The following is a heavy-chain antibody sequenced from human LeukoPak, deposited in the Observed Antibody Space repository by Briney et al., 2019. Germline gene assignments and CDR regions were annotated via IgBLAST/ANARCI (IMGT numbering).Heavy chain of an antibody. J-gene: IGHJ6*03. D-gene: IGHD1-14*01. V-gene: IGHV3-15*01. CDR1: GFTFSNAW. Sequence: GGSLRLSCAASGFTFSNAWMSWVRQAPGKGLEWVGRIKSKTDGGTTDYAAPVKGRLTISRDDSKNTLYLQMNSLKTEDTAVYYCTTGTGQALYYYYMDVWGKGTTVTVSS. CDR3: TTGTGQALYYYYMDV. CDR2: IKSKTDGGTT.